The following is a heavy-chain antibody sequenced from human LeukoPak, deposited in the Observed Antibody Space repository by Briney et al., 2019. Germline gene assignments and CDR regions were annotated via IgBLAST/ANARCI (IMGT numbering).Heavy chain of an antibody. CDR1: GGTFSSYA. Sequence: SVKVSCKASGGTFSSYAISWVRQAPGQGLEWMGRIIPILGIANYAQKFQGRVTITADKSTSTAYMELSSLRSEDTAVYYCARGGRGYSGYGEPYYFDYWGQGTLVTVSS. CDR3: ARGGRGYSGYGEPYYFDY. J-gene: IGHJ4*02. V-gene: IGHV1-69*04. CDR2: IIPILGIA. D-gene: IGHD5-12*01.